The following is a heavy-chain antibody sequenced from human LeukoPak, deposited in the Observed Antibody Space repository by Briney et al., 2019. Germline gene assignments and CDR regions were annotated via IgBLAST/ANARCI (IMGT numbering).Heavy chain of an antibody. CDR1: GYTFTGYY. D-gene: IGHD3-10*01. J-gene: IGHJ4*02. CDR3: ARDLSGGYFDY. Sequence: ASVKVSCKASGYTFTGYYMHWVRQAPGQGLEWMGWISAYNGNTNYAQKLQGRVTMTTDTSTSTAYMELRSLRSDDTAVYYCARDLSGGYFDYWGQGTLVTVSS. CDR2: ISAYNGNT. V-gene: IGHV1-18*04.